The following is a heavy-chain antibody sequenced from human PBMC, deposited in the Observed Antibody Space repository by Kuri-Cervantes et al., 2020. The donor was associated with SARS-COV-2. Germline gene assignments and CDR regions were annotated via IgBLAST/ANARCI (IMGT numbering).Heavy chain of an antibody. CDR2: IYYSGST. CDR3: ARQGRIENWFDP. V-gene: IGHV4-39*01. Sequence: ESLKISCTVSGGSISSSSYYWGWIRQPPGKGLEWIGSIYYSGSTYYNPSLKSRVTIFVDTSKNQFSLELSSVTAADTAVYYCARQGRIENWFDPWGQGTLVTVSS. CDR1: GGSISSSSYY. D-gene: IGHD3-10*01. J-gene: IGHJ5*02.